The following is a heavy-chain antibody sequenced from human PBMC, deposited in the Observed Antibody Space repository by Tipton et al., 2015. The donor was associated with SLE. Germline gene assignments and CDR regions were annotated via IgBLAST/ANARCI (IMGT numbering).Heavy chain of an antibody. CDR2: IYHSGNT. CDR3: ARGGGSYYDY. CDR1: GYSISSGYY. V-gene: IGHV4-38-2*01. J-gene: IGHJ4*02. D-gene: IGHD1-26*01. Sequence: TLSLTCAVSGYSISSGYYWGWIRQSPGKGLEWIGSIYHSGNTYYNPSLKSRVTISVDTSKNQFSLRVRSVTAADTAVYYCARGGGSYYDYWGQGTLVTVSS.